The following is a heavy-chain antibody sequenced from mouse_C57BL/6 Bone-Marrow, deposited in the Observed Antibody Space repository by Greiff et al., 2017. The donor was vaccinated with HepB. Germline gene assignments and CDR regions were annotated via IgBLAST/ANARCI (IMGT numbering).Heavy chain of an antibody. D-gene: IGHD4-1*01. CDR2: SRNKANDYTT. V-gene: IGHV7-1*01. CDR3: ARDEGNWAWFAY. J-gene: IGHJ3*01. Sequence: EVQGVESGGGLVQSGRSLRLSCATSGFTFSDFYMEWVRQAPGKGLEWIAASRNKANDYTTEYSASVKGRFIVSRDTSQSILYLQMNALRAEDTAIYYCARDEGNWAWFAYWGQGTLVTVSA. CDR1: GFTFSDFY.